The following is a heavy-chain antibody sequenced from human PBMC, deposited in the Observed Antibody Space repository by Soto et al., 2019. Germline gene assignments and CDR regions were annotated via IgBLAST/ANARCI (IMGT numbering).Heavy chain of an antibody. D-gene: IGHD6-19*01. V-gene: IGHV4-61*01. CDR1: GGSVNSGRYS. Sequence: QVQLQESGPGRVRPSETLSLTGAVSGGSVNSGRYSWGGVRQPPGKGLEWIGYIYYTGTTKYNPSLKSRVTISVDTSKNQFSLKLSSVTAVDTAVYYCARSGSGSGWLGGQGTLVTVSS. J-gene: IGHJ1*01. CDR3: ARSGSGSGWL. CDR2: IYYTGTT.